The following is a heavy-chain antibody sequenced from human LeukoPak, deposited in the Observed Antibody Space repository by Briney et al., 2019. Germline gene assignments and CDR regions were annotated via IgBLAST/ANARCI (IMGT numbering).Heavy chain of an antibody. Sequence: SVKVSCKASGYTFTNFGISWVRQAPGQGLEWMGGIIPIFGTANYAQKFQGRVTITADESTSTAYMELSSLRSEDTAVYYCARGARGYVPYYYYGMDVWGQGTTVTVSS. CDR2: IIPIFGTA. D-gene: IGHD5-18*01. V-gene: IGHV1-69*13. CDR1: GYTFTNFG. J-gene: IGHJ6*02. CDR3: ARGARGYVPYYYYGMDV.